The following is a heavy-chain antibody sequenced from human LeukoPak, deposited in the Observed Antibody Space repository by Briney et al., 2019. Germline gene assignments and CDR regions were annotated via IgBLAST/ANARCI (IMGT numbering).Heavy chain of an antibody. V-gene: IGHV3-30*18. Sequence: GRPLRLSCAASGFTFSTYGMHWVRQAPGKGLEWVAVISYDGSNKYYADSVKGRFTISRDNSKNTLYVQMNSLRAEDTAVYYCAKSSVWFGEEEGHNGMDVWGQGTTVTVSS. J-gene: IGHJ6*02. CDR3: AKSSVWFGEEEGHNGMDV. D-gene: IGHD3-10*01. CDR1: GFTFSTYG. CDR2: ISYDGSNK.